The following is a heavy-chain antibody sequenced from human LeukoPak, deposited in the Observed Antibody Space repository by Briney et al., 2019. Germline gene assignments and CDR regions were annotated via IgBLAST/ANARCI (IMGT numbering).Heavy chain of an antibody. V-gene: IGHV3-30-3*01. CDR1: GFTFSSYA. Sequence: PGRSLRLSCAASGFTFSSYAMHWVRQAPGKGLEWVAVISYDGSNKYYADSVKGRFTISRDNAKNSLYLQMNSLRAEDTAVYYCARGGYTYGFWGQGTLVTVSS. CDR2: ISYDGSNK. J-gene: IGHJ4*02. CDR3: ARGGYTYGF. D-gene: IGHD5-18*01.